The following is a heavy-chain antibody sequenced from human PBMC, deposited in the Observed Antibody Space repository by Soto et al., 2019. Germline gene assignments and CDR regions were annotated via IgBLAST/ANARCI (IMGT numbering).Heavy chain of an antibody. D-gene: IGHD2-8*01. Sequence: SETLSLTCAVYGGSFSGYYWSWIRQPPGKGLEWIGEINHSGSTNYNPSLKSRVTISVDTSKNQFSLKLSSVTAADTAVYYCARGQYDCTNGVCQKNYYYYYMDVWGKGTTVTVSS. CDR1: GGSFSGYY. CDR2: INHSGST. J-gene: IGHJ6*03. V-gene: IGHV4-34*01. CDR3: ARGQYDCTNGVCQKNYYYYYMDV.